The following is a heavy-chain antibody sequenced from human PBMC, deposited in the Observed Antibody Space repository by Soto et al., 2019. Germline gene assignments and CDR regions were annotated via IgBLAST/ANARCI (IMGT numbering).Heavy chain of an antibody. CDR2: MIPNSGHT. CDR1: GYTFTSYD. Sequence: ASVKVSCKASGYTFTSYDINWVRQATGQGLEWMGWMIPNSGHTGYAQRFRGRVTMTRNTSISTAYMELSSLRSEDTAVYYCARDRWAGGFDPWGQGTLVTVSS. V-gene: IGHV1-8*01. D-gene: IGHD1-26*01. J-gene: IGHJ5*02. CDR3: ARDRWAGGFDP.